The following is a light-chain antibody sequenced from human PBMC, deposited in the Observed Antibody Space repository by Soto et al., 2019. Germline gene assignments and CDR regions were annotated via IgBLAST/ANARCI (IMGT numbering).Light chain of an antibody. V-gene: IGKV1-5*03. CDR3: QHWNDYSWT. Sequence: DIHMTQSPSTLSASVGDRVTITCRASQSISIWLAWYQQKPGKAPNLLIYKTSSLETGVPSRFSGSGSGTEFTLTISSLQPDDLATYYCQHWNDYSWTFGQGTKVEVK. CDR1: QSISIW. CDR2: KTS. J-gene: IGKJ1*01.